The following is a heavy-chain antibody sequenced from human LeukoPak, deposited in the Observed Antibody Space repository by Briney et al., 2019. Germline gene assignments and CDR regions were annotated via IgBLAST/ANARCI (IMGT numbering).Heavy chain of an antibody. CDR3: AREIYYYGSGSYPSGGYYYMDV. J-gene: IGHJ6*03. CDR1: GGSFSGYY. V-gene: IGHV4-34*01. CDR2: INHSGST. D-gene: IGHD3-10*01. Sequence: PSETLSLTCAVYGGSFSGYYWSWIRQPPGKGLEWIGEINHSGSTNYNPSLKSRVTISVDTSKNQFSLKLSSVTAADTAVYYCAREIYYYGSGSYPSGGYYYMDVWGKGTTVTISS.